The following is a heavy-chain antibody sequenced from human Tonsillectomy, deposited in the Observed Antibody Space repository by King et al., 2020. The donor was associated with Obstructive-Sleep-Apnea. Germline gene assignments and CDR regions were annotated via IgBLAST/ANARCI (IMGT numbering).Heavy chain of an antibody. CDR3: ARGIVGESFDN. J-gene: IGHJ3*02. D-gene: IGHD3-16*01. V-gene: IGHV3-33*01. Sequence: QLVESGGGVVQPGRSLRLSCEASGFTFSTYGMHWVRQAPGEGLEWVAVIWYDGSNKNSVDSVKGPFTISSDNSKNTLYLNMNSVRGEDTAVYYCARGIVGESFDNWGQGTLVTVSS. CDR2: IWYDGSNK. CDR1: GFTFSTYG.